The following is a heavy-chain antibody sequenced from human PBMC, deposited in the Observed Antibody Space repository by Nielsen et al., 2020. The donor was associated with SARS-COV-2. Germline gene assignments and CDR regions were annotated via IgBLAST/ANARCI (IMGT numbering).Heavy chain of an antibody. J-gene: IGHJ4*02. CDR2: ISSSSSYI. D-gene: IGHD5-24*01. V-gene: IGHV3-21*01. CDR1: GFTFSSYS. CDR3: ARDRDGYLFDY. Sequence: GESLKISCAASGFTFSSYSMNWVRQAPGKGLEWVSSISSSSSYIYYADSVKGRFTISRDNAKNSLYLQMNSLRAEDTAVYYCARDRDGYLFDYWGQGTLVTVSS.